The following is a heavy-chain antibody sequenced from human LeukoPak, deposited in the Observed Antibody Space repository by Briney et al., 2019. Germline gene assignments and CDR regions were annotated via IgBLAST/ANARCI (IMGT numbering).Heavy chain of an antibody. D-gene: IGHD6-19*01. Sequence: PGGSLRLSCAASGFTFSSYEMNWVRQAPGKGLEWVSYISTTGSSIYYPDSVKGRFTISSDNVKNLLYLQMNSLRAEDTAVYYCARVQRGIAVALDYWGQGALATVSS. CDR2: ISTTGSSI. V-gene: IGHV3-48*03. CDR1: GFTFSSYE. CDR3: ARVQRGIAVALDY. J-gene: IGHJ4*02.